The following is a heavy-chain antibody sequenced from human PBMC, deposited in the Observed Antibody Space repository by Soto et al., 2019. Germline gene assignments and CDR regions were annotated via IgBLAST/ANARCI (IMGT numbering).Heavy chain of an antibody. Sequence: QVQLVQSGAEVKKPGASVKVSCKASGYTFTSYYMHWVRQAPGQGLEWMGIINPSGGSTSYAQKFQGRVTMTRDTSTSTVYMELSSLRSEDTAVYYCARALPYGDYGGGNDYWGQGTLVTVSS. D-gene: IGHD4-17*01. V-gene: IGHV1-46*01. CDR2: INPSGGST. CDR3: ARALPYGDYGGGNDY. CDR1: GYTFTSYY. J-gene: IGHJ4*02.